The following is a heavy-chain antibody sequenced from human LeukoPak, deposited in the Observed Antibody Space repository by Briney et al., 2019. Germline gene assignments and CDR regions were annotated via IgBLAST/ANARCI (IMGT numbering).Heavy chain of an antibody. Sequence: PSETLSLTCTVSDYSISSGSYWGWIRQPPGKGLEWIGSIYHSGSTYYNPSLKSRLTISVDTSKNQFSLKLNSVTAADTAVYYCARGKEDIVVVPAATFDYWGQGTLVTVSS. CDR2: IYHSGST. CDR3: ARGKEDIVVVPAATFDY. CDR1: DYSISSGSY. V-gene: IGHV4-38-2*02. J-gene: IGHJ4*02. D-gene: IGHD2-2*01.